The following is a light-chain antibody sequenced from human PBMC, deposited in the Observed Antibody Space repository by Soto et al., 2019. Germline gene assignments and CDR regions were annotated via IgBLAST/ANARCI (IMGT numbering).Light chain of an antibody. CDR2: DAS. J-gene: IGKJ1*01. Sequence: EIVLTHSPATLSLSPCERATLSFRASQSVSSYLAWYQQKPGQAPRLLIYDASNRATGIPARFSGSGSGTDFTLTISRLEPEDFAVYYCQQYGSSPWTFGQGTKVDIK. CDR1: QSVSSY. V-gene: IGKV3-20*01. CDR3: QQYGSSPWT.